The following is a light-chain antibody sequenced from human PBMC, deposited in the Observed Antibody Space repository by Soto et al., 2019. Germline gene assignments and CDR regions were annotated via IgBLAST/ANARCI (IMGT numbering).Light chain of an antibody. Sequence: EIVLTQSPGTLSLSPGERATLSCRASQSVSSSSLAWYQQNPGQAPRLLIYEASSRATGIPDRFSGSGSGTDFTLTISRLEPEDFAVYYCQQYGSSSWTFGQGTKVDIK. V-gene: IGKV3-20*01. J-gene: IGKJ1*01. CDR2: EAS. CDR1: QSVSSSS. CDR3: QQYGSSSWT.